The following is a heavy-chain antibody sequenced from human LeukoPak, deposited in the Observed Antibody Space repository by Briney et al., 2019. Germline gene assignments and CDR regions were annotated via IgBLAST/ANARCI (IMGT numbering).Heavy chain of an antibody. Sequence: SETLSLTCTVSGGSIRSYYWNWIRQPPGKGLEWIGQIYYSGSTNYNPSFKNRVTISVDSSKNQFSLKMSSLSAADTAVYYCARDHSGSGSYYNRWFDPWGQGTLVTVSS. J-gene: IGHJ5*02. D-gene: IGHD3-10*01. CDR2: IYYSGST. CDR3: ARDHSGSGSYYNRWFDP. V-gene: IGHV4-59*01. CDR1: GGSIRSYY.